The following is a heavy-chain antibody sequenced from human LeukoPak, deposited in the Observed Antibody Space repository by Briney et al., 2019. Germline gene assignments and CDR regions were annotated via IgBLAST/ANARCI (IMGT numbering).Heavy chain of an antibody. D-gene: IGHD1-14*01. Sequence: GASVKVSCKASGYTFTGYYMHWVRQAPGQGLGWMGWINPDSGGTKYAQKFQDRVTMTSDTSISTAYMELSRLRSDDTAVYYCARDHLLFRQPPNWFDPWGQGTLVTVS. CDR2: INPDSGGT. V-gene: IGHV1-2*02. J-gene: IGHJ5*02. CDR1: GYTFTGYY. CDR3: ARDHLLFRQPPNWFDP.